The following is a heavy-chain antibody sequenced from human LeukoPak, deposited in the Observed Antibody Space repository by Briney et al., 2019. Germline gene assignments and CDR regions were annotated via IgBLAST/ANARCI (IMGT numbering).Heavy chain of an antibody. V-gene: IGHV3-15*01. CDR1: GITFSKAW. CDR3: TTDLRGGYCSSTSCTIDY. CDR2: IKSKMDGGTT. Sequence: GGSLRLSCAVSGITFSKAWMSWVRQAPGKGLEWVGRIKSKMDGGTTDYAVPVKGRFTISRDDSKNTVYLQMNSLKTEDTAVYYCTTDLRGGYCSSTSCTIDYWGQGTLVTVSS. J-gene: IGHJ4*02. D-gene: IGHD2-2*01.